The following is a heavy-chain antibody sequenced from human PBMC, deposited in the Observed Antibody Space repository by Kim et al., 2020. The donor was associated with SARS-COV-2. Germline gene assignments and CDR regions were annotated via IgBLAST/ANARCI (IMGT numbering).Heavy chain of an antibody. Sequence: GGSLRLSCAASGFTFSDYYMSWIRQAPGKGLEWVSYISSSSSYTNYADSVKGRFTISRDNAKNSLYLQMNSLRAEDTAVYYCARSAVATGPHYYYGMDVWGQGTTVTVSS. J-gene: IGHJ6*02. CDR2: ISSSSSYT. CDR1: GFTFSDYY. CDR3: ARSAVATGPHYYYGMDV. V-gene: IGHV3-11*03. D-gene: IGHD2-15*01.